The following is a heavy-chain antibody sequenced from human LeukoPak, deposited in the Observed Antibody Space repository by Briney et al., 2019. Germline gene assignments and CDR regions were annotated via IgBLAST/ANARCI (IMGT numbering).Heavy chain of an antibody. CDR3: VREREGSNSEH. Sequence: GGSLRLSCAASGFTVSNNRLSWVRQAPGMGLEWVSTIYSDGNTYYPDSVKGRFTISRDGSKDTLYLQLNSLRTEDTAIYYCVREREGSNSEHWGQGTLVTVSS. J-gene: IGHJ1*01. CDR2: IYSDGNT. CDR1: GFTVSNNR. V-gene: IGHV3-53*01. D-gene: IGHD1-26*01.